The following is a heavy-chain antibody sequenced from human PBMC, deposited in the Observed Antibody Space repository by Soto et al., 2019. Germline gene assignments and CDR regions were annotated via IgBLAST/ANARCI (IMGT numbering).Heavy chain of an antibody. CDR3: ARGKPFGYYAMDV. D-gene: IGHD3-3*01. CDR2: INHGGST. Sequence: QVQLQQWGAGLVKPSETLSLTCAVYGGSFSDYYWTWIRQPPGKRLDWIGEINHGGSTNYNPSLKSRVTISVDTSKNQFSLKLSSVTAADTAVYYCARGKPFGYYAMDVWGQGTTVTVSS. CDR1: GGSFSDYY. V-gene: IGHV4-34*02. J-gene: IGHJ6*02.